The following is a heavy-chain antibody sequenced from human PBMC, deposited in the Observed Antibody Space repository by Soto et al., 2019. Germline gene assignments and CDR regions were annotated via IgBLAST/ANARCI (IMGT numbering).Heavy chain of an antibody. J-gene: IGHJ4*02. D-gene: IGHD1-26*01. CDR3: ARHSATYYDFDY. V-gene: IGHV3-23*01. CDR1: GFTFSNYA. Sequence: GSLRLSCATSGFTFSNYAMSWVRQAPGKGPEWVSAVSGSGDKTYYLESVKGRFTISRDNSKNTLYLQMNSLRAEETAVYYGARHSATYYDFDYWGQGTLVTV. CDR2: VSGSGDKT.